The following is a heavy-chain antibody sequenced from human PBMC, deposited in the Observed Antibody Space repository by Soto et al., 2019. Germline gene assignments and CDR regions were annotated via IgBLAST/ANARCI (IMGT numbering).Heavy chain of an antibody. J-gene: IGHJ4*02. CDR3: APGFGAFDY. D-gene: IGHD3-10*01. CDR2: ISYDGSNK. CDR1: GFTFSSYG. V-gene: IGHV3-30*03. Sequence: QVQLVESGGGVVQPGRSLRLSCAASGFTFSSYGMHWVRQAPGKGLEWVAVISYDGSNKYYADSVKGRFTISRDNSKNTLYLQRNGLRAEDTAVYYCAPGFGAFDYWGQGTLVTVSS.